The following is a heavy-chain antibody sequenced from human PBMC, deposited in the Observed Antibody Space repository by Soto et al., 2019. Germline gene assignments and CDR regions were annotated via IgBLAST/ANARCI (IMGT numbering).Heavy chain of an antibody. CDR1: GFTFTSPA. Sequence: GGSLRLSCAASGFTFTSPAMSWVRQAPGKGLEWVSLISGGGAMTSYADSVKGRFTISTDNSKNTLFLQMHSLRAEDTAIYYCAKSLTGWYVFDYWGRGT. D-gene: IGHD6-19*01. CDR2: ISGGGAMT. V-gene: IGHV3-23*01. CDR3: AKSLTGWYVFDY. J-gene: IGHJ4*02.